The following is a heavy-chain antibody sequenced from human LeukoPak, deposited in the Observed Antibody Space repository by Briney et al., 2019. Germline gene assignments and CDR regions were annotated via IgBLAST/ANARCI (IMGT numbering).Heavy chain of an antibody. CDR2: ISAYTGNT. CDR3: ARFESSGAWDFDY. V-gene: IGHV1-18*01. D-gene: IGHD2-21*02. CDR1: GYTFTSYG. J-gene: IGHJ4*02. Sequence: ASAKVSCRASGYTFTSYGISWVRQAPGQGLEWMGWISAYTGNTNYAQSLQGRVTMTTDTSTSTAYMEVRSLRSDDTAVYYCARFESSGAWDFDYWGQGTLVTVSS.